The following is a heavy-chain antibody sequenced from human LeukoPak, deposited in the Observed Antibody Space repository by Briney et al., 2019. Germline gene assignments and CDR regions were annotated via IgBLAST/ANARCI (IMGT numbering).Heavy chain of an antibody. CDR1: VESFSGYY. CDR2: INHSGNN. Sequence: SETLSLTCAVYVESFSGYYWSWLRQPPGKGLEWVGEINHSGNNNYYQSLKGRVTISVDTSKNQVSLKLSTVTAADTAVYYCARAGYGAQPHFDFWGQGPVVPVS. J-gene: IGHJ4*02. CDR3: ARAGYGAQPHFDF. V-gene: IGHV4-34*01. D-gene: IGHD4-17*01.